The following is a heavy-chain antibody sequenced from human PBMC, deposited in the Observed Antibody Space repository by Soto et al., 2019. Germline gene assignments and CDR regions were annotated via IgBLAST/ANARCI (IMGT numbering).Heavy chain of an antibody. CDR3: AKDREGIAVRPDAFDI. J-gene: IGHJ3*02. V-gene: IGHV3-23*01. Sequence: GGSLRLSCAASGCTFSSYAMSWVRQAPGKGLEWVSAISGSGGSTYYADSVKGRFTISRDNSKNTLYLQMNSLRAEDTAVYYCAKDREGIAVRPDAFDIWGRGTMVTVSS. CDR2: ISGSGGST. CDR1: GCTFSSYA. D-gene: IGHD6-19*01.